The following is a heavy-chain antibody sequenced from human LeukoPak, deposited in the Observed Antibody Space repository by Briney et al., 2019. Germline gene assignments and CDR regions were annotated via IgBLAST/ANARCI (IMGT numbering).Heavy chain of an antibody. CDR2: IYHTGST. CDR1: GGSISSSNW. J-gene: IGHJ3*02. V-gene: IGHV4-4*02. CDR3: AREPRGVLRGAFDI. Sequence: SETLSLTCAVSGGSISSSNWWSWVRQPPGKRLEWIGEIYHTGSTNYNPSLKSRVTISVDKSKNQFSLKLSSVTAADTAVYYCAREPRGVLRGAFDIWGQGTMVTVSS. D-gene: IGHD3-10*01.